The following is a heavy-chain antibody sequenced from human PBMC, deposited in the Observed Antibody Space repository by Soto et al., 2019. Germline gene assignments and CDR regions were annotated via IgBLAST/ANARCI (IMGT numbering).Heavy chain of an antibody. CDR1: GFTFSGYG. V-gene: IGHV3-33*08. Sequence: GGSLRLSCEASGFTFSGYGMHWVRQAPGKGLEWVAIIWYDGSNKYYADSVKGRFTISRDNSKNTLSLQMNSLRAEDTALYYCARSDCTGAYCYSWPFNYGVDVWGQGTPVTVSS. CDR3: ARSDCTGAYCYSWPFNYGVDV. D-gene: IGHD2-21*02. CDR2: IWYDGSNK. J-gene: IGHJ6*02.